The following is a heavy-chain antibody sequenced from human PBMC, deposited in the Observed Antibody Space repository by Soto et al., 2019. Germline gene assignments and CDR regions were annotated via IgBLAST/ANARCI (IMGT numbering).Heavy chain of an antibody. Sequence: GXSXKVSFKASGYTXSGYYMNWVRQAPGQGLEWMGWINPNSGGTNYAQKFQGRVNMTRETSISTDYMELSRLRSDETAVYYCARARGKYSSGWAYFDYWGQGTLVTVSS. CDR2: INPNSGGT. D-gene: IGHD6-19*01. J-gene: IGHJ4*02. V-gene: IGHV1-2*02. CDR3: ARARGKYSSGWAYFDY. CDR1: GYTXSGYY.